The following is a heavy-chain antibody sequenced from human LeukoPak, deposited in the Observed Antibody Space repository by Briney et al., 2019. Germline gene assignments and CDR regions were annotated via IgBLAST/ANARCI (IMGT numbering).Heavy chain of an antibody. J-gene: IGHJ4*02. CDR3: AKGRGYDFYYFDY. CDR1: GGSFSGYY. V-gene: IGHV4-34*01. D-gene: IGHD3-3*01. Sequence: SETLSLTCAVCGGSFSGYYWSWIRQPPGKGLEWIGEINHSGSTNYNPSLKSRVTISVDTSKNQFSLKLSPVTAADTAVYYCAKGRGYDFYYFDYWGQGTLVTVSS. CDR2: INHSGST.